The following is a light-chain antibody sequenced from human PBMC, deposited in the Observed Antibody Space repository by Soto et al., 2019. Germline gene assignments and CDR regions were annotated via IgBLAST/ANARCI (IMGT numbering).Light chain of an antibody. CDR3: QQRSNWPPIT. CDR1: QSVSSY. J-gene: IGKJ5*01. V-gene: IGKV3-11*01. Sequence: EIVLTQSPATLSLSPGERATLSCRASQSVSSYLAWYQQKPGQAPRLLIYDASNRPTAIPARFSGSGSGTDFTLTISSLEPEDFAVYYCQQRSNWPPITFGQGTRLEIK. CDR2: DAS.